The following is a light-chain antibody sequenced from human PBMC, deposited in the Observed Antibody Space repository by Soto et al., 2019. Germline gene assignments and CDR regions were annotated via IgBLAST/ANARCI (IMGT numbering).Light chain of an antibody. Sequence: EVVLTLSPATLSLSPGERATLSCRASQSVSRYLAWYQQKPGQAPRLLIYDASNRATGIPARFSGSGSGTDFTLTISSLEPEDFAVYYCQQRSSWPITFGQGTRLEIK. CDR3: QQRSSWPIT. J-gene: IGKJ5*01. CDR2: DAS. CDR1: QSVSRY. V-gene: IGKV3-11*01.